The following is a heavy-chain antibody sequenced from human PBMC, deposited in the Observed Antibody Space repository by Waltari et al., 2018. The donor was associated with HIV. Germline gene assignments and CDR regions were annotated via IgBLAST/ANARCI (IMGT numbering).Heavy chain of an antibody. D-gene: IGHD3-9*01. Sequence: QLQLQESGPGLVKSSETLSLSCTVSGDSISNINYYWAWNRQPPGKGLEWIGNIHSRGSTYYNPSLKSRVTISVDTSKNQFSLKLSSLTAADTAVYYCARLDILTGFPQYFFDSWGQGTLVTVSS. CDR2: IHSRGST. J-gene: IGHJ4*02. CDR1: GDSISNINYY. V-gene: IGHV4-39*01. CDR3: ARLDILTGFPQYFFDS.